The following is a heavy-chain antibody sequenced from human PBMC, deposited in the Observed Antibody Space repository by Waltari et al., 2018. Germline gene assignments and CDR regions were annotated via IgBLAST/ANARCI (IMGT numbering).Heavy chain of an antibody. D-gene: IGHD1-20*01. CDR2: IYYSGST. V-gene: IGHV4-61*08. J-gene: IGHJ5*02. CDR3: ARVGVTGRFDP. Sequence: QVQLQESGPGLVKPSQTLSLTCPVSGGSISSGGYYWSWIRQHPRKGLEWIGYIYYSGSTNYNPSLESRGTIAVDTSKTQVSLKLSSVTAADTAVYYCARVGVTGRFDPWGQGTLVTVSS. CDR1: GGSISSGGYY.